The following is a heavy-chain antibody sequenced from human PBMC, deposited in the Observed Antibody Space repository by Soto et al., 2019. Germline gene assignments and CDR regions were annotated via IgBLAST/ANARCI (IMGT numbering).Heavy chain of an antibody. CDR3: ERQRTSGVTQAYFDV. CDR1: GDSLSSTSYY. CDR2: IYYSGST. D-gene: IGHD2-21*02. Sequence: EGLSLTCPVTGDSLSSTSYYWCWIRQPPGKGLEWIGSIYYSGSTYNNPSLRSRVSMSIDTSKDQFSLKLKSVTAADTALYFCERQRTSGVTQAYFDVWGPGSLVTVYS. J-gene: IGHJ4*02. V-gene: IGHV4-39*01.